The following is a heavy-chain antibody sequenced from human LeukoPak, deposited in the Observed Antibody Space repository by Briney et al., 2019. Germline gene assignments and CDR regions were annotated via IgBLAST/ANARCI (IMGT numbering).Heavy chain of an antibody. Sequence: GGSLRLSCAASGFTFSSYSMNWVRQAPGKGLEWVSSISSSSSYIYYADSVKGRFTISRDNAKNSLYLQMDSLRAEDTAVYYCARRPPIYCSSTSCPDAFDIWGQGTMVTVSS. CDR1: GFTFSSYS. CDR2: ISSSSSYI. CDR3: ARRPPIYCSSTSCPDAFDI. J-gene: IGHJ3*02. D-gene: IGHD2-2*01. V-gene: IGHV3-21*01.